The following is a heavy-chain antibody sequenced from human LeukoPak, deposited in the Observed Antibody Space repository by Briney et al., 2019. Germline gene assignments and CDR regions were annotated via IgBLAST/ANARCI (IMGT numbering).Heavy chain of an antibody. Sequence: ASVKVSCKASGYTFTGYYMHWVRQAPGQGLEWMGRINPNSGGTNYAQKFQGRVTMTRDTSISTAYMELSRLRSDDTAVYYCARGEGDCYGSGSYYNSWFDPWGQGTLVTVSS. D-gene: IGHD3-10*01. V-gene: IGHV1-2*06. CDR2: INPNSGGT. CDR1: GYTFTGYY. CDR3: ARGEGDCYGSGSYYNSWFDP. J-gene: IGHJ5*02.